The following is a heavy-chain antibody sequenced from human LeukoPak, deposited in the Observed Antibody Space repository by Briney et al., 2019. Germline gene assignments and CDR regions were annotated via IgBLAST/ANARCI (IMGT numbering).Heavy chain of an antibody. V-gene: IGHV3-7*01. CDR1: GFTFTNAW. D-gene: IGHD5-18*01. CDR2: IKQDGSEK. CDR3: ARNKKGDRYTYGHDS. J-gene: IGHJ4*02. Sequence: GGSLRLSCAASGFTFTNAWMSWVRQAPGKGLEWVANIKQDGSEKYYVDSVKGRFTISRDNAKNSLYLQMNSLRAEDTAVYYCARNKKGDRYTYGHDSWGQGTLVTVSS.